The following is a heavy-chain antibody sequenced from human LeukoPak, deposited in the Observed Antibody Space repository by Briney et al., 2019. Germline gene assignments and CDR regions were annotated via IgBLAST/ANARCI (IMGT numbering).Heavy chain of an antibody. J-gene: IGHJ3*02. CDR2: IYHSGST. D-gene: IGHD2-2*02. V-gene: IGHV4-38-2*01. Sequence: SETLSLTCAVSGYTISSGYYWGWIRQPPGKGLEWIGSIYHSGSTYYNPSLKSRVTISVDTSKNQFSLKLSCVTAADTAVYYCARQTGYCSSTSCYTKNDAFDIWGQGTMVTVSS. CDR3: ARQTGYCSSTSCYTKNDAFDI. CDR1: GYTISSGYY.